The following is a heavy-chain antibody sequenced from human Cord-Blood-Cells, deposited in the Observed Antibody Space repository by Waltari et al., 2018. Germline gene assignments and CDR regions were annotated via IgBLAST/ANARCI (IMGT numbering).Heavy chain of an antibody. CDR1: GGSISSSSYY. CDR2: IYYSGST. CDR3: ARRRYNWNYVEGDY. Sequence: QLQLQESGPGLVKPSETLSLTCTVSGGSISSSSYYWGWIRQPPGKGLEWIGGIYYSGSTYYTPSLRIRDTISVDTSKNQFSLKLSSVAAADTAVYYCARRRYNWNYVEGDYWGQGTLVTVSS. J-gene: IGHJ4*02. D-gene: IGHD1-7*01. V-gene: IGHV4-39*01.